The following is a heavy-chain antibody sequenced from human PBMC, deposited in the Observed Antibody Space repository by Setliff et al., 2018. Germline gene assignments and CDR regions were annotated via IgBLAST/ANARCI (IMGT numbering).Heavy chain of an antibody. Sequence: GGSLRLSCAASGFTFSNAWMSWVRQAPGKGLEWVGRIKSKTDGGTTDYAAPVKGRFTISRDDSKNTLYLQMNSLKTEDTAVYYCTTSISEDYDYGENEGVYYYFYYMDVWGKGTTVTVSS. CDR2: IKSKTDGGTT. V-gene: IGHV3-15*01. D-gene: IGHD4-17*01. CDR3: TTSISEDYDYGENEGVYYYFYYMDV. CDR1: GFTFSNAW. J-gene: IGHJ6*03.